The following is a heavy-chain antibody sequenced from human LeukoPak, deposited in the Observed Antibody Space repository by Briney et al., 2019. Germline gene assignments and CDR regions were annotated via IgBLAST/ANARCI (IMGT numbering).Heavy chain of an antibody. Sequence: ASVKVSCKASGYTFTGYYMHWVRQAPGQGLEWMGWINPNSGGTNYAQKFQGRVTMTRDTSISTAYMELSRLRSDDTAVYYCARDRGFLEWLSTLFDYWGQGTLVTVSS. CDR3: ARDRGFLEWLSTLFDY. D-gene: IGHD3-3*01. CDR2: INPNSGGT. V-gene: IGHV1-2*02. J-gene: IGHJ4*02. CDR1: GYTFTGYY.